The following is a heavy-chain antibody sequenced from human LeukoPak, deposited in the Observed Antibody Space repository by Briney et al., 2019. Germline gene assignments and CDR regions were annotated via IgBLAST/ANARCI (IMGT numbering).Heavy chain of an antibody. D-gene: IGHD3-16*01. J-gene: IGHJ5*02. CDR2: ISGYNGNT. V-gene: IGHV1-18*01. Sequence: ASVKVSCKASGYTFTTYGIGWVRQAPGQGLEWMGWISGYNGNTNYAQKFQGRVTMTTDTSTSTAYMELRSLRSDDTAVYYRARTSHESVLYWSDPWGQGTLVNVSS. CDR1: GYTFTTYG. CDR3: ARTSHESVLYWSDP.